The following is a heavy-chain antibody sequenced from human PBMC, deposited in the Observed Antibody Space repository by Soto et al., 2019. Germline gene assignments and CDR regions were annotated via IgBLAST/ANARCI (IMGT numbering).Heavy chain of an antibody. CDR1: GFTFSSYS. D-gene: IGHD6-19*01. CDR3: ARGAGITVASTYFDY. J-gene: IGHJ4*02. V-gene: IGHV3-30-3*01. Sequence: QVQLVESGGGVVQPGRSLRLSCAASGFTFSSYSIHWVRQAPGKGLEWVAVISFDGSYEYYADSVKGRFTISRDNSKNTLYLQMNSLRAEDTAVYYCARGAGITVASTYFDYWGQRTLVTVSS. CDR2: ISFDGSYE.